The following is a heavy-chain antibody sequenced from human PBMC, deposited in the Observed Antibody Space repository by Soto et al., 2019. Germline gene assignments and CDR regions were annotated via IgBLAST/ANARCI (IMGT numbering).Heavy chain of an antibody. CDR2: ISPYNGNT. J-gene: IGHJ5*02. D-gene: IGHD1-26*01. V-gene: IGHV1-18*01. CDR3: ARDNHDCTRYSGRYYVWVDP. CDR1: GYSFSSYG. Sequence: QVQLVQSGAEVKKPGASVKVSCKASGYSFSSYGLTWVRQAPGQGLEWMGWISPYNGNTEYAQKFQGRVTMTTDTATSTAYMELSSLRSDDTAVYYCARDNHDCTRYSGRYYVWVDPWGQGTLVTISS.